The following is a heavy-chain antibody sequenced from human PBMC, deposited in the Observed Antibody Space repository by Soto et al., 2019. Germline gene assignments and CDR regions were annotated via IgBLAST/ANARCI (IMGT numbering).Heavy chain of an antibody. CDR1: GYTFTGYY. CDR3: ARGEGVGPLGAFDI. CDR2: INPNSGGT. J-gene: IGHJ3*02. D-gene: IGHD2-15*01. V-gene: IGHV1-2*04. Sequence: ASVKVSCKASGYTFTGYYMHWVRQAPGQGLEWMGWINPNSGGTNYAQKFQGWVTMTRDTSISTAYMELSRLRSDDTAVYYCARGEGVGPLGAFDIWGQGTMVTVSS.